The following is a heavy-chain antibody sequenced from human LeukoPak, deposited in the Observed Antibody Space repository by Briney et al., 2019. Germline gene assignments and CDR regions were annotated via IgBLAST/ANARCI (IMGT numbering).Heavy chain of an antibody. CDR2: INPNSGGT. V-gene: IGHV1-2*02. CDR3: ATGVTRYSSSWYGY. CDR1: GYTFTGYY. Sequence: ASVKVSCEASGYTFTGYYMHWVRQAPGQGLEWMGWINPNSGGTNYAQKFQGRVTMTRDTSISTAYMELSRLRSDDTAVYYCATGVTRYSSSWYGYWGQGTLVTVSS. J-gene: IGHJ4*02. D-gene: IGHD6-13*01.